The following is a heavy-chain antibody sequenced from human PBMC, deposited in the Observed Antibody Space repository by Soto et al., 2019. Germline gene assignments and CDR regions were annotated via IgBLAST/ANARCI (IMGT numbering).Heavy chain of an antibody. CDR3: ARGGSSSSGDYYYYGMDV. Sequence: GESLKISCKGSGYSFTSYWISWVRQMPGKGLEWMGRIDPSDSYTNYSPSFQGHVTISADKSISTAYLQWSSLKASDTAMYYCARGGSSSSGDYYYYGMDVWGQGTKVTVSS. CDR2: IDPSDSYT. J-gene: IGHJ6*02. V-gene: IGHV5-10-1*01. CDR1: GYSFTSYW. D-gene: IGHD6-6*01.